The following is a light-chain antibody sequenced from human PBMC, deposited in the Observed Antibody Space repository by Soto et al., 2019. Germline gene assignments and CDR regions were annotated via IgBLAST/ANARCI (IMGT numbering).Light chain of an antibody. CDR3: QQRSNWPIT. CDR2: GAS. CDR1: QSVNNNY. V-gene: IGKV3D-20*02. Sequence: IVLTQSPGTLSLSPLEVATLSXXXSQSVNNNYLAWYQQKPGQGPRLLIYGASSRPTGIPERFSGSGSGTDFTLTISSLEPEDFAVYYCQQRSNWPITFGQGTRLEIK. J-gene: IGKJ5*01.